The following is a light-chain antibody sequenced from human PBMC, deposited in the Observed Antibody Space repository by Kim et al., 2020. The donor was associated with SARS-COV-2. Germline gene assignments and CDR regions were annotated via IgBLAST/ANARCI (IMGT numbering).Light chain of an antibody. V-gene: IGKV1-39*01. CDR2: AAS. Sequence: GDTVTITCRSSQSVKNYVNWYQQRPGKAPTLLIYAASSLQSGVPSRFSGTGSGTDFTLTISTLQPEDSATYYCQQTYSTFGQGTKLEI. CDR1: QSVKNY. J-gene: IGKJ2*01. CDR3: QQTYST.